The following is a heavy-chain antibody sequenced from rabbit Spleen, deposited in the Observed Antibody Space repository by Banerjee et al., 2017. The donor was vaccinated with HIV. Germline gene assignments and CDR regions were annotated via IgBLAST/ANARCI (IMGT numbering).Heavy chain of an antibody. CDR1: GIDFSSYYY. J-gene: IGHJ4*01. CDR2: IYTSSGST. V-gene: IGHV1S43*01. CDR3: ARESFYNADGDDKGFNL. Sequence: QSLEESGRDLVQPGASLTLTCTASGIDFSSYYYMCWVRQAPGKGLEWIACIYTSSGSTWYASWVNGRFTISRNTNQNTVTLQMTSLTAADTATYFCARESFYNADGDDKGFNLWGPGTLVTVS. D-gene: IGHD2-1*01.